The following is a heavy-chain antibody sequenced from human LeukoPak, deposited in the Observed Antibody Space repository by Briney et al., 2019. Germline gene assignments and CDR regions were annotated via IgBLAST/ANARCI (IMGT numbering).Heavy chain of an antibody. J-gene: IGHJ5*02. CDR1: GGSISSGGYY. CDR3: ARGGVTTGWFDP. D-gene: IGHD4-11*01. Sequence: PSQTLSPTCTVSGGSISSGGYYWSWIRQHPGKGLEWIGYIYYSGSTYYNPSLKSRVTISVDTSKNQFSLKLSSVTAADTAVYYCARGGVTTGWFDPWGQGTLVTVSS. CDR2: IYYSGST. V-gene: IGHV4-31*03.